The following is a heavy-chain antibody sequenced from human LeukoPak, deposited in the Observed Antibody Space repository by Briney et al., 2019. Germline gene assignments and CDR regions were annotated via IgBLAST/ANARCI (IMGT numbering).Heavy chain of an antibody. D-gene: IGHD5-12*01. CDR2: INSDGSSI. V-gene: IGHV3-74*03. CDR3: AREGHVSGYDFDC. Sequence: GGSLRLSCAASGFTFSSYWMHWVRQAPGKGLVWVSRINSDGSSITYADSVKGRFIISRDNAKNTLYLQMNSLRVEDTAVYYCAREGHVSGYDFDCWGQGTLVTVSS. CDR1: GFTFSSYW. J-gene: IGHJ4*02.